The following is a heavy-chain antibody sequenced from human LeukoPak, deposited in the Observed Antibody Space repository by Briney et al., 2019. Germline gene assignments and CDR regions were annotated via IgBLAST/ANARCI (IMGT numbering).Heavy chain of an antibody. V-gene: IGHV3-30*02. CDR1: GFTFSSYG. CDR3: AKGGPTGSNYFDF. Sequence: GGSLRLSCAASGFTFSSYGMHWVRQAPGKGLEWVAFIRSDGTTKYYADSVKGRFTISRDNSKTTLYLQMNSLRADDTAVYYCAKGGPTGSNYFDFWGQGTLVTVSS. CDR2: IRSDGTTK. D-gene: IGHD1-26*01. J-gene: IGHJ4*02.